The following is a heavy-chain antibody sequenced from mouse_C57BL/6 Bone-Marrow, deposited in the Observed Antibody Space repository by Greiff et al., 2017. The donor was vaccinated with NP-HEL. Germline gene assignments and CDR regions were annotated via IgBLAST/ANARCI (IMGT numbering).Heavy chain of an antibody. CDR1: GYTFTSYG. V-gene: IGHV1-81*01. Sequence: QVQLQQSGAELARPGASVKLSCKASGYTFTSYGISWVKQRTGPGLEWIGEIYPRSGNTYYNEKFKGKATLTADKSSSTAYMELRSLTSEDSAFYFCARRGWLLRAMDYWGQGTSVTVSS. CDR3: ARRGWLLRAMDY. D-gene: IGHD2-3*01. J-gene: IGHJ4*01. CDR2: IYPRSGNT.